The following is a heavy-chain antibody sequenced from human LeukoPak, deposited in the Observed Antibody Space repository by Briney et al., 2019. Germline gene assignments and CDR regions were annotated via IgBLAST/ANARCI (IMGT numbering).Heavy chain of an antibody. CDR2: FGRAGSYK. CDR3: ARDSGSYHELYYFDY. J-gene: IGHJ4*02. Sequence: NPGGSLRLSCAASGFTFRGYSVNWVRQVPGKGLEWVSSFGRAGSYKHYADSVKGRITIDRDNAKSSLYLQMNSLRADDTAVYYCARDSGSYHELYYFDYWGQGTLVTVSS. D-gene: IGHD1-26*01. CDR1: GFTFRGYS. V-gene: IGHV3-21*01.